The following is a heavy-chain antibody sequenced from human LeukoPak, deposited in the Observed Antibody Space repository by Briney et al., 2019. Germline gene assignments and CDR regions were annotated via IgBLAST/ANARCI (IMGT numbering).Heavy chain of an antibody. CDR1: GGSISSGGYY. V-gene: IGHV4-31*03. D-gene: IGHD1-14*01. CDR2: IYYSGST. J-gene: IGHJ4*02. Sequence: SETLSLTCTVSGGSISSGGYYLSWIRQHPGKGLEWIGYIYYSGSTYSNPSLRSRITISVDTSKNQFSLKLSSVTAADTAVYYCARDQLPGFGTFDYWGQGTLVTVSS. CDR3: ARDQLPGFGTFDY.